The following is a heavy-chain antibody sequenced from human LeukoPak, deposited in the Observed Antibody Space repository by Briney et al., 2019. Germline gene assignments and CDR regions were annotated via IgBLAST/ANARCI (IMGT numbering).Heavy chain of an antibody. CDR1: GGSFSGYY. CDR3: AGHRGAAADIVDY. D-gene: IGHD6-13*01. V-gene: IGHV4-34*01. CDR2: INHSGST. Sequence: PSETLSLTCAVYGGSFSGYYWSWIRQPPGKGLEWIGEINHSGSTNYNPSLKSRVTISVDTSKHQFSLKLSSVTAADTAVYSCAGHRGAAADIVDYWGQGTLVTVSS. J-gene: IGHJ4*02.